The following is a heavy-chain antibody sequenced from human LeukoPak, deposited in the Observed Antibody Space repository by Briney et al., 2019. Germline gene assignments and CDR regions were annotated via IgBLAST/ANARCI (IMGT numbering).Heavy chain of an antibody. CDR1: GLTVSSNY. Sequence: GVSLRLSCAASGLTVSSNYMNWVRQAPGKGREWVSVIHSGGSTYYADSVKGRFTISRDNSKNTLYPQINSLRADDTAVYYCARGEQPFDYWGQGTLVTVSS. CDR2: IHSGGST. CDR3: ARGEQPFDY. D-gene: IGHD6-13*01. J-gene: IGHJ4*02. V-gene: IGHV3-53*01.